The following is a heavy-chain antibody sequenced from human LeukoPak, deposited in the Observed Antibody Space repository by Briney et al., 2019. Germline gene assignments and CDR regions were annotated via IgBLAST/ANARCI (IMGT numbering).Heavy chain of an antibody. CDR2: ISSSSSYI. V-gene: IGHV3-21*04. Sequence: PGGSLRLSCAASGFTFSSYSVNWVRQAPGKGLEWVSSISSSSSYIYYADSVKGRFTISRDNAKNSLYLQMNSLRAEDTAVYYCAKGSGYTYGLYYFEYWGQGTLITVSS. CDR3: AKGSGYTYGLYYFEY. CDR1: GFTFSSYS. D-gene: IGHD5-18*01. J-gene: IGHJ4*02.